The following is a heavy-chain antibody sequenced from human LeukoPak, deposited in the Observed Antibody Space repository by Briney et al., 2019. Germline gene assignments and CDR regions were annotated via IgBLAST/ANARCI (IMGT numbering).Heavy chain of an antibody. CDR3: ARDYPLGY. CDR2: ISSTGGTT. D-gene: IGHD3-16*01. Sequence: GGTLRLSCAASGITFSSYGMSWVRQAPGKGLEWVSSISSTGGTTYYADSVKGRFTISRDDSKNTLYLQMNSLRAEDTAVYYCARDYPLGYWGQGTLVTVSS. J-gene: IGHJ4*02. V-gene: IGHV3-23*01. CDR1: GITFSSYG.